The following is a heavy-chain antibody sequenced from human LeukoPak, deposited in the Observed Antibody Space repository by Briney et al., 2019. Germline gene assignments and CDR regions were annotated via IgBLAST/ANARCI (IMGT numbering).Heavy chain of an antibody. D-gene: IGHD6-13*01. Sequence: GGSLRLSCAASGFTFGSYAMSWVRQAPGKGLEWVSAISGSGGSTYYADSVKGRFTISRDNSKNTLYLQMNSLRAEDTALYYCAKDSQLGYFDYWGQGTLVTVSS. CDR3: AKDSQLGYFDY. CDR2: ISGSGGST. V-gene: IGHV3-23*01. J-gene: IGHJ4*02. CDR1: GFTFGSYA.